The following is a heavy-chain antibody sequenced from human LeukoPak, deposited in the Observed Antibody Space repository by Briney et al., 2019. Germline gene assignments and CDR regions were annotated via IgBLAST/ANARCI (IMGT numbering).Heavy chain of an antibody. D-gene: IGHD3-22*01. V-gene: IGHV3-23*01. CDR1: GFTFSSYA. CDR2: ISGSGLST. J-gene: IGHJ5*02. CDR3: ARWHYYETSGLYYGSFDN. Sequence: SGGSLRLSCAASGFTFSSYAMSWVRQAPGKGLEWVSGISGSGLSTYYADSVKGRFTISRDNSRNTLYLQMNSLRAEDTAVYYCARWHYYETSGLYYGSFDNWGQGTLVTVSS.